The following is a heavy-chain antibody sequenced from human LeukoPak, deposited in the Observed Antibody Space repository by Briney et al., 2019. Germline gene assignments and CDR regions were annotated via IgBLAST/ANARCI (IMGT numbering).Heavy chain of an antibody. CDR1: GYSFTGYC. CDR2: ICPESGGT. J-gene: IGHJ4*02. Sequence: ASVKVSCKASGYSFTGYCMHWVRQAPGQGLEWMGGICPESGGTNYAQKFQGRVTMTTDTTVSTAYMELSGLKSDDTAVYYCASGLNSRSSSCWGQGTRVTVSS. D-gene: IGHD6-13*01. CDR3: ASGLNSRSSSC. V-gene: IGHV1-2*02.